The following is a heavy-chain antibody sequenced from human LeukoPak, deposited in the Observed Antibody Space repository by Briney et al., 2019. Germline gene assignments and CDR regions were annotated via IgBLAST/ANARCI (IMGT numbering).Heavy chain of an antibody. CDR1: GDSVSSGSSY. CDR3: ARDPITMIGTHFDY. D-gene: IGHD3-10*02. CDR2: IYCTGST. J-gene: IGHJ4*02. Sequence: SETLSLTCTVSGDSVSSGSSYWSWIRQPPGKGLEWIGYIYCTGSTKYNPSLKSRVSISVDTSKNQFSLRVTSVTAADTAVYYCARDPITMIGTHFDYWGQGTLVTVSS. V-gene: IGHV4-61*01.